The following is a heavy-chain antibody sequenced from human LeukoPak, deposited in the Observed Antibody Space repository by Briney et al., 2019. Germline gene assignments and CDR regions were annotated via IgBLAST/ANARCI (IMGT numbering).Heavy chain of an antibody. CDR2: ISSSSTI. CDR3: AREPGYYDRAPGAFDI. D-gene: IGHD3-22*01. V-gene: IGHV3-48*01. CDR1: GFTFSSYA. Sequence: GGSLRLSCAASGFTFSSYAMSWVRQAPGKGLEWVSYISSSSTIYYADSVKGRFTISRDNAKNSLYLQMNSLRAEDTAVYYCAREPGYYDRAPGAFDIWGQGTMVTVSS. J-gene: IGHJ3*02.